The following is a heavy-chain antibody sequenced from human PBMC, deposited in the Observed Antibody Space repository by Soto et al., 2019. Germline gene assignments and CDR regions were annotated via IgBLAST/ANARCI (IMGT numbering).Heavy chain of an antibody. CDR3: ARVRQGCSANNRYFDP. Sequence: SETLSLTCTLSGGSVRAPDWWNWVRQSPDKGLEWIAEVHISGHSNYNPSLRSRVSVSIDSSKNQFYLNLNSVTAADTAIYYCARVRQGCSANNRYFDPWGQGTQVTVSS. J-gene: IGHJ5*01. V-gene: IGHV4-4*02. CDR2: VHISGHS. CDR1: GGSVRAPDW. D-gene: IGHD2-15*01.